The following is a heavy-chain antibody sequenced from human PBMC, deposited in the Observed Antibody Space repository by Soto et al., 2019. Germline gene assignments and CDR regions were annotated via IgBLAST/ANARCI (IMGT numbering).Heavy chain of an antibody. D-gene: IGHD3-10*01. CDR1: GYTFTSYD. V-gene: IGHV1-8*01. CDR3: ARGGSGSYFSYMDV. Sequence: ASVKVSCKASGYTFTSYDINWVRQATGQGLEWMGWMNPNSGNTGYAQKFQGRVTMTRNTSISTAYMELSSLRSGDTAVYYCARGGSGSYFSYMDVWGKGTTVTVSS. J-gene: IGHJ6*03. CDR2: MNPNSGNT.